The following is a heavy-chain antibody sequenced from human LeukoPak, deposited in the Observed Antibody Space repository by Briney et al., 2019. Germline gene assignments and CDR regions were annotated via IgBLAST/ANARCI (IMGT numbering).Heavy chain of an antibody. CDR2: ISSSSSYI. CDR3: ARLRRTSDSSGYYYYYDY. D-gene: IGHD3-22*01. Sequence: GGSLRLSCAASGFTFNSYTMNWVRQAPGKGLEWVSSISSSSSYIYYADSVKGRFTISRDNAKNSLYLQMNSLRAEDTAVYYCARLRRTSDSSGYYYYYDYWGQGTLVTVSS. V-gene: IGHV3-21*01. J-gene: IGHJ4*02. CDR1: GFTFNSYT.